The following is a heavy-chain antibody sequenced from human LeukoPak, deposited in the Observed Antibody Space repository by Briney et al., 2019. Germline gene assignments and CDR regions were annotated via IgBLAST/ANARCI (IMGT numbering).Heavy chain of an antibody. CDR1: GFTFSTYG. CDR3: AKDFSDWRSYHLPAY. CDR2: ISYDGSHK. D-gene: IGHD1-26*01. V-gene: IGHV3-30*18. Sequence: GGSLRLSCEASGFTFSTYGIHWVRQAPGKGLEWVAVISYDGSHKYYTDSVKGRFTISRDNPRNTLYLQMNSLRTEDTAVYYCAKDFSDWRSYHLPAYWGQGALVTVSS. J-gene: IGHJ4*02.